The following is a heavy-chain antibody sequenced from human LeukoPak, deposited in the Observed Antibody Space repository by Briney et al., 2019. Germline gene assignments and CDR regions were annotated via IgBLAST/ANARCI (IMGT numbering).Heavy chain of an antibody. D-gene: IGHD1-26*01. CDR1: GFTFSSYG. Sequence: GGSLRLSCAASGFTFSSYGMHWVRQAPGKGLEWVAFIRYDGSNKYYADSVKGRFTISGDNSKNTPYLQMNSLRAEDTAVYYCAKDSGSYYFDYWGQGTLVTVSS. V-gene: IGHV3-30*02. CDR2: IRYDGSNK. J-gene: IGHJ4*02. CDR3: AKDSGSYYFDY.